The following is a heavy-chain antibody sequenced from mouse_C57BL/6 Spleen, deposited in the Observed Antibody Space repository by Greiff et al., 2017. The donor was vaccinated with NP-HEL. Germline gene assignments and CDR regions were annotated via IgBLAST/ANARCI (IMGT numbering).Heavy chain of an antibody. CDR2: SLPGSGRT. J-gene: IGHJ3*01. CDR1: GYTFTGYW. V-gene: IGHV1-9*01. Sequence: VLLQQSGAELMKPGASVKLSRKATGYTFTGYWVEWVKQRPGPGLEWIGESLPGSGRTNYNEKFKGKATFTGDTFSNTAYIQRSSLTTEDSAINYCARGGNFFAYWGKGTLITVSA. CDR3: ARGGNFFAY. D-gene: IGHD2-1*01.